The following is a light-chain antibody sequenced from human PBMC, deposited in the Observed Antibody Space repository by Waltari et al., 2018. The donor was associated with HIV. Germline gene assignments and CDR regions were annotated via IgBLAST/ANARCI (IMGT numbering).Light chain of an antibody. Sequence: DIQMTQSPSSLSASVGARVTITCQAGQDINKYLNWYQQKSGKTPKLLIYDASNLETGVPSRFSGSGSGTDFTFTISSLQPEDSATYYCQQYNNLPRTFGQGTKLEI. CDR2: DAS. V-gene: IGKV1-33*01. CDR3: QQYNNLPRT. J-gene: IGKJ2*02. CDR1: QDINKY.